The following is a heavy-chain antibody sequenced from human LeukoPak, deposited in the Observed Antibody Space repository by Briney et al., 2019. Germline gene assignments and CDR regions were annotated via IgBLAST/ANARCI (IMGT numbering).Heavy chain of an antibody. J-gene: IGHJ6*03. CDR3: ARTYGGNTRDYYYMDV. D-gene: IGHD4-23*01. CDR1: GASISSYF. CDR2: VYYSGST. V-gene: IGHV4-59*01. Sequence: SETLSLTCTVSGASISSYFWSWIRQPPGKGLEWIGYVYYSGSTNYNPSLKNRVTISLDTSENQFSLELSSVTAADTAVYYCARTYGGNTRDYYYMDVWGKGTTVTISS.